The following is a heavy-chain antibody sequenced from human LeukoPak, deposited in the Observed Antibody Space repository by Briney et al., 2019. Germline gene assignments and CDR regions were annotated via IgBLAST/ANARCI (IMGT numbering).Heavy chain of an antibody. V-gene: IGHV3-73*01. J-gene: IGHJ4*02. CDR1: GITFSGSA. D-gene: IGHD3-22*01. Sequence: QPGGSLRLSCAASGITFSGSAMHWVRQASGKGLEWVGRIRSKANNYATAYAASLKGRFSVSRDDSKNAAYLYMNNLETEDTAIYYCTRQFDGVGYYPDYWGQGTLVTVSS. CDR3: TRQFDGVGYYPDY. CDR2: IRSKANNYAT.